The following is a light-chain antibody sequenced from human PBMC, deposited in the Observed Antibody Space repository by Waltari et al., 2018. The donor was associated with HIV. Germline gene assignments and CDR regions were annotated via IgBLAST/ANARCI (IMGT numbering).Light chain of an antibody. CDR1: SSDVGGYDF. V-gene: IGLV2-11*01. J-gene: IGLJ1*01. CDR3: CSYAGRHLSV. Sequence: QSALTQPRSVSGSPGQSVTISCTGPSSDVGGYDFVSWYQQHPGKAPKLIIYDVTKWPSGVPDRFSGSKSGNTASLTISGLQAEDEADYYCCSYAGRHLSVFGTGTKVTVL. CDR2: DVT.